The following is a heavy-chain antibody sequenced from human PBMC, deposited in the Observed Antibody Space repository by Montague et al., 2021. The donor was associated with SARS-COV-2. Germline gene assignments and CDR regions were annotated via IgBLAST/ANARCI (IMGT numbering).Heavy chain of an antibody. J-gene: IGHJ6*02. CDR3: AKGGTSYFYGMDV. CDR1: GFTVSRNY. CDR2: IFGGGST. Sequence: SLRLSCAASGFTVSRNYMGWVRQALGKGLEWVPVIFGGGSTNYADSVKGRFTISRDISQNTLYLQMNSLRAEDMAVYYCAKGGTSYFYGMDVWGQGTTVAVSS. D-gene: IGHD1-26*01. V-gene: IGHV3-66*01.